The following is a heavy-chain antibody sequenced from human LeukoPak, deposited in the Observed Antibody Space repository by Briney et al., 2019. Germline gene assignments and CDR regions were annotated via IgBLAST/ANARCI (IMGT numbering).Heavy chain of an antibody. CDR3: APNPYCSGGSCEIAFDY. D-gene: IGHD2-15*01. J-gene: IGHJ4*02. V-gene: IGHV3-48*01. CDR1: GFTFSSYS. CDR2: ISSSSSTI. Sequence: GGSLRLSCAASGFTFSSYSMNWVRQAPGKGLEWVPYISSSSSTIYYADSVKGRFTISRDNAKNSLYLQMNSLRAEDTAVYYCAPNPYCSGGSCEIAFDYWGQGTLVTVSS.